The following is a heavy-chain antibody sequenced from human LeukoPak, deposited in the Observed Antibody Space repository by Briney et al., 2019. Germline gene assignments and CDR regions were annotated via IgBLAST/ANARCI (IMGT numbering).Heavy chain of an antibody. CDR3: ARGDRSADRRFDS. Sequence: SETLSLTRAVYGGSFNGYYWSWIRQLPGKGLEWIGESIHSGTTNYNPSLKSRVTISVDTSKNQFSLKLTSVTAADTALYYCARGDRSADRRFDSWGQGALVTVSS. CDR2: SIHSGTT. J-gene: IGHJ4*02. D-gene: IGHD6-19*01. V-gene: IGHV4-34*01. CDR1: GGSFNGYY.